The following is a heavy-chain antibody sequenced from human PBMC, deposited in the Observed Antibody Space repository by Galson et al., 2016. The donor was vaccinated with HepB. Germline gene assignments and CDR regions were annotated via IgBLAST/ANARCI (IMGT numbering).Heavy chain of an antibody. D-gene: IGHD3-3*01. CDR3: TRHRFSDYDFWSGYYGVFDY. CDR1: GFTFSGSA. V-gene: IGHV3-73*01. J-gene: IGHJ4*02. CDR2: IRSKPHSYAT. Sequence: LRLSCAASGFTFSGSAIHWVRQASGRGLEWVGRIRSKPHSYATAYAASVKGRFIISRDDSKKTAYLQMNSLKTEDTAVYYCTRHRFSDYDFWSGYYGVFDYWCQGTLVTVSS.